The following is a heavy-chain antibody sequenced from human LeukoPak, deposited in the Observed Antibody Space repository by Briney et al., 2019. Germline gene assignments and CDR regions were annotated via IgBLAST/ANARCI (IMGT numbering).Heavy chain of an antibody. CDR1: GYTFTGYY. Sequence: GASVKVSCKASGYTFTGYYMHWVRQAPGQGLEWMGWINPNSGGTNYAQKFQGRVTMTRDTSISTAYMKLSRLRSDDTAVYYCARDGCSSTSCYLYYYYMDVWGKGTTVTVSS. J-gene: IGHJ6*03. V-gene: IGHV1-2*02. CDR2: INPNSGGT. D-gene: IGHD2-2*01. CDR3: ARDGCSSTSCYLYYYYMDV.